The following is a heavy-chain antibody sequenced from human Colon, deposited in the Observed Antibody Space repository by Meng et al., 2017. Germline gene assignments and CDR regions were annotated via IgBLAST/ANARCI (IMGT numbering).Heavy chain of an antibody. CDR1: GYIFTNYA. D-gene: IGHD2-2*01. CDR3: ARVRCTSARCYGLYGMDV. CDR2: INTYSGNP. Sequence: ASVKVSCKASGYIFTNYAMKWVRQAPGQGLEWMGWINTYSGNPTYAQVFTGRFVLSLDTSVSTAYLQISGLKSEDTAMYYCARVRCTSARCYGLYGMDVWGQGTTVTVSS. V-gene: IGHV7-4-1*02. J-gene: IGHJ6*02.